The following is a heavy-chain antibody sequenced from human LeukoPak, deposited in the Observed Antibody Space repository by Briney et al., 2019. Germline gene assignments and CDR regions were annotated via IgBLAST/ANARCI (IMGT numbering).Heavy chain of an antibody. CDR2: ISSSSSYI. D-gene: IGHD1-1*01. CDR1: GFTVSSNY. Sequence: GGSLRLSCAVSGFTVSSNYMSWVRQAPGKGLEWVSSISSSSSYIYYADSVKGRFTISRDNAKNSLYLQMNSLRAEDTAVYYCARWVPFDYWGQGTLVTVSS. CDR3: ARWVPFDY. V-gene: IGHV3-21*01. J-gene: IGHJ4*02.